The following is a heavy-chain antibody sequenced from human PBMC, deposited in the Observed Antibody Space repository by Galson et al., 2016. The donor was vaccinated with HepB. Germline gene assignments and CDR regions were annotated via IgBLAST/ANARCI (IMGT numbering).Heavy chain of an antibody. CDR3: AREGGVPVSGGYFDL. V-gene: IGHV3-9*01. J-gene: IGHJ2*01. CDR2: INWNSDSI. D-gene: IGHD3-16*01. CDR1: GFTFDDYA. Sequence: SLRLSCAASGFTFDDYAMHWVRQAPGRGLEWVSRINWNSDSIGYGDSVKGRFPVPRNNAKNSLFLQLTSLGPEATGFYYVAREGGVPVSGGYFDLWGRGTLVTVSS.